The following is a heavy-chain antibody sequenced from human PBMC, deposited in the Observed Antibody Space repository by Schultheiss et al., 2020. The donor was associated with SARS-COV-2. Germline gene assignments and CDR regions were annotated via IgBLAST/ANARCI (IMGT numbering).Heavy chain of an antibody. Sequence: GGSLRLSCAASGFTFSSYGMHWVRQAPGKGLEWVAVIWYDGSNKYYADSVKGRFTISRDNSKNTLYLQMNSLRAEDTAVYYCARAEFEYSGYDYLDYWGQGTLVTVSS. V-gene: IGHV3-33*08. CDR1: GFTFSSYG. D-gene: IGHD5-12*01. CDR2: IWYDGSNK. J-gene: IGHJ4*02. CDR3: ARAEFEYSGYDYLDY.